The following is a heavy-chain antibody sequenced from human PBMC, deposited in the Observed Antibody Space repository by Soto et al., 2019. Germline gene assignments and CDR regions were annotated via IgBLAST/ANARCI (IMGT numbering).Heavy chain of an antibody. Sequence: QITLKESGPTLVKPTQTLTLTCTFSAFSLSTGGVGVGWIRQPPGKPLEWLALIYWDDDKRYSPSLRSRLTLTKDTSKNQVVLTMTNMDPVDTATYYCIQSRCGGDCLQSYASYYYYGMDVWGQGTTVTVSS. CDR3: IQSRCGGDCLQSYASYYYYGMDV. V-gene: IGHV2-5*02. J-gene: IGHJ6*02. CDR2: IYWDDDK. CDR1: AFSLSTGGVG. D-gene: IGHD2-21*02.